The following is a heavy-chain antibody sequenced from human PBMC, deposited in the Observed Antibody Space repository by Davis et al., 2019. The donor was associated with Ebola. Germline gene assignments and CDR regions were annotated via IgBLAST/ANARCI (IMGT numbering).Heavy chain of an antibody. D-gene: IGHD2-15*01. CDR3: ARLGDIVVVVAAPFDY. Sequence: GESLKISCAASGFTFSSYWMSWVRQAPGKGLEWVSAISGSGGSTYYADSVKGRFTISRDNSKNTLYLQMNRLRAEDTAVYYCARLGDIVVVVAAPFDYWGQGTVVTVSS. V-gene: IGHV3-23*01. J-gene: IGHJ4*02. CDR1: GFTFSSYW. CDR2: ISGSGGST.